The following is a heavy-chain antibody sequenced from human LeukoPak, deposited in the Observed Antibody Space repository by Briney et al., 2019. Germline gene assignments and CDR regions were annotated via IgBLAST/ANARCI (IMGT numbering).Heavy chain of an antibody. Sequence: PSETLSLTCTVSGGSISSSSYYWGWIRQPPGKGLEWIGSIYYSGSTYYNPSLKSRVTISADTSKNQFSLKLTSVTAADTAVYYCARDDEDCGGDCYSYWGQGTLVTVSS. D-gene: IGHD2-21*01. J-gene: IGHJ4*02. CDR3: ARDDEDCGGDCYSY. CDR1: GGSISSSSYY. V-gene: IGHV4-39*07. CDR2: IYYSGST.